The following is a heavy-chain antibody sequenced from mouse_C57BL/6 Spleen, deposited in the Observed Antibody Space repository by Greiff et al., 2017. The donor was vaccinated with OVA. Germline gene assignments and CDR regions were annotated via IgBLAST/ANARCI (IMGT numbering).Heavy chain of an antibody. D-gene: IGHD1-1*01. CDR1: GFSLTSYA. CDR3: AEESDYGRSYWDIDV. Sequence: VQRVESGPGLVAPSQSLSITCTVSGFSLTSYAISWVRQPPGKGLEWLGVIWTGGGTNYNSALKSRLSISNDNSKSQVFLKMNSLQTDNTSRYYYAEESDYGRSYWDIDVWGTGTTVTVSS. CDR2: IWTGGGT. J-gene: IGHJ1*03. V-gene: IGHV2-9-1*01.